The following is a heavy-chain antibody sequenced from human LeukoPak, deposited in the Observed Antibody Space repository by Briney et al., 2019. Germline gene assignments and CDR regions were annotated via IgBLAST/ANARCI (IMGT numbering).Heavy chain of an antibody. D-gene: IGHD3-22*01. Sequence: PSETLSLTCGVDGGSFSGYFWSWIRQPPGEGLEWIGEINHSGSSNYSPSLKSRVTISVDTSKNQFSLKLSSVTAADTAVYYCALILRYYYDSSGSDYWGQGTLVTVSS. CDR1: GGSFSGYF. V-gene: IGHV4-34*01. CDR2: INHSGSS. CDR3: ALILRYYYDSSGSDY. J-gene: IGHJ4*02.